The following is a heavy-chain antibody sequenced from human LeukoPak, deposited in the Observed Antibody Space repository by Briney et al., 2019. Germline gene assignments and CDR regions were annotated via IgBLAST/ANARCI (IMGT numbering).Heavy chain of an antibody. D-gene: IGHD3-3*01. CDR1: GYTFTSYY. V-gene: IGHV1-46*01. CDR3: ARDMGLTYYDFWSGYNWFDP. J-gene: IGHJ5*02. CDR2: INPSGGST. Sequence: EASVKVSCAASGYTFTSYYMHWVRQAPGQGLEWMGIINPSGGSTNYAQKFQGRVTMTRDTSTSTVYMELSSLRSEDTAVYYCARDMGLTYYDFWSGYNWFDPWGQGTLVSVSS.